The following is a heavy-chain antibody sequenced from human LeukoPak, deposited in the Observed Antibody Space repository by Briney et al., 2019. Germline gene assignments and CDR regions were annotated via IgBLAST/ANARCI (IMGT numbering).Heavy chain of an antibody. CDR2: MNPNSGNT. V-gene: IGHV1-8*02. J-gene: IGHJ4*02. CDR3: ARGSGGYGDYIDY. CDR1: GYTFTSYG. D-gene: IGHD4-17*01. Sequence: GASVKVSCKASGYTFTSYGISWVRQAPGQGLEWMGWMNPNSGNTGCAQKFQGRVTMTRNTSISTAYMELSSLRSEDTAVYYCARGSGGYGDYIDYWGQGTLVTVSS.